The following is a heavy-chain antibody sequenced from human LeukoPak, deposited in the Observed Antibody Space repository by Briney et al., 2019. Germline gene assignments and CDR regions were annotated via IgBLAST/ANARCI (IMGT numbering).Heavy chain of an antibody. CDR2: ISHSGST. J-gene: IGHJ4*02. Sequence: SETLSLTCAVYGGSFSDYYWSWIRQPPGKGLEWIGEISHSGSTNYNPSLKSRVTIPVDASKNQFSLKLNSVTAADTAVYYCAGQASWSYYWGQGTLVTVSS. CDR3: AGQASWSYY. CDR1: GGSFSDYY. D-gene: IGHD6-13*01. V-gene: IGHV4-34*01.